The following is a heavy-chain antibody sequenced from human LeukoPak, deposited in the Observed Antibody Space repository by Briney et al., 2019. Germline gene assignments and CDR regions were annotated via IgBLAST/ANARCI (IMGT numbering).Heavy chain of an antibody. CDR2: IYYSGST. Sequence: SETLSLTCTVSGGSISSHYWSWIRQPPGKGLEWIGYIYYSGSTNYNPSLKSRVTISVDTSKNQFSLKLSSVTAADTAVYYCARVRLVGATRGTLPGLFDYWGQGTLVTVSS. CDR3: ARVRLVGATRGTLPGLFDY. D-gene: IGHD1-26*01. J-gene: IGHJ4*02. CDR1: GGSISSHY. V-gene: IGHV4-59*11.